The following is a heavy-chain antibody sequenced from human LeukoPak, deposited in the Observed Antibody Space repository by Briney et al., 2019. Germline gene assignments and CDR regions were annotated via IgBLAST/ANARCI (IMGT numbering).Heavy chain of an antibody. CDR2: IKSKTDGGTT. CDR1: GFTFSNAW. CDR3: TTPYSSGRYYFDH. D-gene: IGHD6-19*01. Sequence: GGSLRLSCAASGFTFSNAWMSWVRQAPGKGLEWVGRIKSKTDGGTTDYAAPVKGRFTISRDDSKNTLYLQMNSPKTEDTAVYYCTTPYSSGRYYFDHWGQGTLVTVSS. J-gene: IGHJ4*02. V-gene: IGHV3-15*01.